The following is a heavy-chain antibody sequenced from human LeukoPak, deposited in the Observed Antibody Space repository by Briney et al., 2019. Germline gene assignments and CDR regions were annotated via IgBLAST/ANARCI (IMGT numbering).Heavy chain of an antibody. CDR3: ARVGVAVAGNWFDP. Sequence: PSETLSLTCTVSGGSISSYYGSWIRQPPGKGLEWIGYIYYSGSTNYNPSLKSRVTISVDTSKNQFSLKLSSVTAADTAVYYCARVGVAVAGNWFDPWGQGTLVTVSS. CDR1: GGSISSYY. D-gene: IGHD6-19*01. J-gene: IGHJ5*02. CDR2: IYYSGST. V-gene: IGHV4-59*01.